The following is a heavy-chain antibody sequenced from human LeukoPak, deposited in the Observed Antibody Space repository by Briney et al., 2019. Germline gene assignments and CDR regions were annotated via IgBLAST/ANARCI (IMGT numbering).Heavy chain of an antibody. CDR3: AKGDTGSYGAFDI. V-gene: IGHV3-30*02. CDR1: GFTFSSYA. J-gene: IGHJ3*02. CDR2: IRFDGSNK. D-gene: IGHD1-26*01. Sequence: GGSLRLSCAASGFTFSSYAMHWVRRAPGKGLEWVAFIRFDGSNKYYVDSVKGRFTISRDNSKNTLYLQMNSLRAEDTAVYYCAKGDTGSYGAFDIWGQGTMVTVSS.